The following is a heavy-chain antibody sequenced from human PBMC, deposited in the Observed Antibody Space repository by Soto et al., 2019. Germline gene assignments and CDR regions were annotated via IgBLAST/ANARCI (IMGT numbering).Heavy chain of an antibody. J-gene: IGHJ6*02. CDR2: INHSGST. Sequence: SETLSLTCAVYGGSFSGYYWSWIRQPPGKGLEWIGEINHSGSTNYNPSLKSRVTISVDTSKNQFSLKLSSVTAADTAVYYCARGRGCSGGSCYLGYYYYGMDVWGQGTTVTVSS. CDR1: GGSFSGYY. V-gene: IGHV4-34*01. D-gene: IGHD2-15*01. CDR3: ARGRGCSGGSCYLGYYYYGMDV.